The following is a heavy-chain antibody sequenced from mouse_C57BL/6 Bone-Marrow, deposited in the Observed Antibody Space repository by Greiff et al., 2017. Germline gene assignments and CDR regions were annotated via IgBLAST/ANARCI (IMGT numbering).Heavy chain of an antibody. CDR3: ARGANWDYAMDY. CDR2: IHPNSGST. Sequence: LVESGAELVKPGASVTLSCKASGYTFTSYWMHWVKQRPGQGLEWIGMIHPNSGSTNYNEKFKSKATLTVDKSASTAYMKLSSLTSEDSAVYYCARGANWDYAMDYWGQGTSVTVSS. CDR1: GYTFTSYW. D-gene: IGHD4-1*02. V-gene: IGHV1-64*01. J-gene: IGHJ4*01.